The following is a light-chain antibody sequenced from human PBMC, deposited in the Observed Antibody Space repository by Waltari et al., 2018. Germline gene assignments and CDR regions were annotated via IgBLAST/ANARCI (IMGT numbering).Light chain of an antibody. CDR1: QAISNW. Sequence: DIQMTQSPSCVSASVGDRVTIPRRASQAISNWLAWYQQKPGKAPKLLIYAASTLETGVPPRFSASGSGTEFTLSISSLEPDDFATYYCQQAKSFPLTIGPGTKVDIK. J-gene: IGKJ3*01. V-gene: IGKV1-12*01. CDR2: AAS. CDR3: QQAKSFPLT.